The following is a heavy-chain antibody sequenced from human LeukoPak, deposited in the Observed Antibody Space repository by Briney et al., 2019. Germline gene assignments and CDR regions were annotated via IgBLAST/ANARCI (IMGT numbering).Heavy chain of an antibody. D-gene: IGHD3-22*01. CDR3: AKDGQYYYDSSGYYSNWFDP. V-gene: IGHV3-23*01. CDR2: ISGSGGST. Sequence: QPGGTLRLSCAASGFTFSSYGMSWVRQAPGKGLEWVSAISGSGGSTYYADSVKGRFTISRDNSKNTLYLQMNSLRAEDTAVYYCAKDGQYYYDSSGYYSNWFDPWGQGTLVTVSS. CDR1: GFTFSSYG. J-gene: IGHJ5*02.